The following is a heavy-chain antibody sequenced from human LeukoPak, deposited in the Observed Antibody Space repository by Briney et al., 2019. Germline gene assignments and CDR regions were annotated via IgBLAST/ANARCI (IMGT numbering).Heavy chain of an antibody. CDR3: ATGGYSSGIYAFDY. D-gene: IGHD6-19*01. Sequence: GESLRISCKGSGYGFTNYWNSWVRKIPGKGLEWLRRIDPRDSYYTYSPSFQGHVTISADKSISTAYLQWSSLKAADTAMYYCATGGYSSGIYAFDYWGQGTLVTVSS. CDR2: IDPRDSYY. J-gene: IGHJ4*02. V-gene: IGHV5-10-1*01. CDR1: GYGFTNYW.